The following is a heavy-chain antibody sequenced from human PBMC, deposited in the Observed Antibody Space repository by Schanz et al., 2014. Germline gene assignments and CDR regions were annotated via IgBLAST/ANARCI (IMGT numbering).Heavy chain of an antibody. CDR2: INPSGGGT. V-gene: IGHV1-46*01. Sequence: QVQLVQSGAEVKKPGASVKVSCKASGYTFTSDSMHWVRQAPGQGLEWMGIINPSGGGTSYALRFQDRVTVTRNTSMSTAYIELHILTSEDTAVYYCARGRTFDYWGQGTLVTVSS. J-gene: IGHJ4*02. CDR1: GYTFTSDS. CDR3: ARGRTFDY.